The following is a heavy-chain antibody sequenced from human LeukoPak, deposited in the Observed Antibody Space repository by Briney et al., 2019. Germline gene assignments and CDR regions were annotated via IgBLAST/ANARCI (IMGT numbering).Heavy chain of an antibody. CDR2: IKHDGSEK. CDR3: ARDQYDSWSRRGNFDS. Sequence: GGSLRLSCAASGFTFRTYWMSWVRQAPGKGLEWVANIKHDGSEKNYVDSVKGRFTVSRDNTKNSLHLQMNSLRAEDTGVFYSARDQYDSWSRRGNFDSWGQGTLVIVSS. CDR1: GFTFRTYW. V-gene: IGHV3-7*03. D-gene: IGHD3-3*01. J-gene: IGHJ4*02.